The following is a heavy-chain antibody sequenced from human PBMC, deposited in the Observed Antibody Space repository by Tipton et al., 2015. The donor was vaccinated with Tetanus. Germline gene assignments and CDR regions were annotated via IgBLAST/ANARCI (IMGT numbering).Heavy chain of an antibody. CDR1: GGSISSSSYY. CDR2: AYYSGST. D-gene: IGHD6-19*01. V-gene: IGHV4-39*01. CDR3: ASPIKQWLVPLDL. Sequence: TLSLTCTVSGGSISSSSYYWGWIRQPPGKGLEWIGSAYYSGSTYYNPSLKSRVTISVDTSKNQFSLNLTSVTAADTAVYFCASPIKQWLVPLDLWGQGILVTVSS. J-gene: IGHJ5*02.